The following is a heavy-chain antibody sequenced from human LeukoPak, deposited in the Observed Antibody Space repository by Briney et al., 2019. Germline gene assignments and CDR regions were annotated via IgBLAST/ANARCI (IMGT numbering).Heavy chain of an antibody. D-gene: IGHD6-13*01. J-gene: IGHJ4*02. CDR3: ARGLMMAVAGRGEFHY. V-gene: IGHV4-59*01. CDR2: IFYSGST. CDR1: GGSISSYY. Sequence: SETPSLTCTVSGGSISSYYWSWTRQPPGKGLEWIGYIFYSGSTNYNPSLKSRVTISVDTSKNQFSLKLSSVTAADTAAYYCARGLMMAVAGRGEFHYWGQGTLVTVSS.